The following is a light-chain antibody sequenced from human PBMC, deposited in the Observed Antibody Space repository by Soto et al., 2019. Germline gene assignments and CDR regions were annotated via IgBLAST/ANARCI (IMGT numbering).Light chain of an antibody. CDR2: DAS. Sequence: ESVLTQSPATLSLSPGERATLSCRASPSVSNSLAWYQHKPGQAPRLLIYDASNRATGVPTRFSGSGSGTDFTLTISHLQPDDSATYYCQQYENYWTFGQGTKVEIK. CDR1: PSVSNS. J-gene: IGKJ1*01. CDR3: QQYENYWT. V-gene: IGKV3-11*01.